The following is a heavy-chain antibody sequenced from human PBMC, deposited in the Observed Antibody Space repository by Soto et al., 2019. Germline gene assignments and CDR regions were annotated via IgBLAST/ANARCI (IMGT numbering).Heavy chain of an antibody. D-gene: IGHD3-10*01. Sequence: PSETLSLPCPVSGCSISSYHWSWIRQPPGKGLEWIGDIHHSGSTNYNPSLKSRVTISVDTSKNQFSLKLSSVTAADTAVYYCAGDLGVRGVIIGPDYYYGMDVWGQGTTVTVSS. CDR2: IHHSGST. V-gene: IGHV4-59*01. CDR1: GCSISSYH. CDR3: AGDLGVRGVIIGPDYYYGMDV. J-gene: IGHJ6*02.